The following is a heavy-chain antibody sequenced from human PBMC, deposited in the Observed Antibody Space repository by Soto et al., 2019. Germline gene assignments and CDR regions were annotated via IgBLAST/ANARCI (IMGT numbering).Heavy chain of an antibody. J-gene: IGHJ6*02. CDR1: GGTFSTYA. CDR3: SATIYSDSYYYGMDV. Sequence: QVQLVQSGVEVKKPGSSVKVSCKASGGTFSTYAINWVRQALGQGLEWMGGIIPIFNSANYAQKFQGRVTIIADRSTSTAYMELSSLRSEDTAVYYCSATIYSDSYYYGMDVWGQGTTVTVSS. CDR2: IIPIFNSA. V-gene: IGHV1-69*06. D-gene: IGHD3-3*01.